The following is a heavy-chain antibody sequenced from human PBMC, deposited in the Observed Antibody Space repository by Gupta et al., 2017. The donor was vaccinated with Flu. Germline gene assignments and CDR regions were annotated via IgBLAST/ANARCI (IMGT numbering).Heavy chain of an antibody. CDR3: ARGGSRDGYNLAY. D-gene: IGHD5-12*01. Sequence: QVQVVQSGAEVKKPGASVKVSCKASGYTFTRYYIHWVRQAPGQGLEWMGMTDPSGGSTSYSQKFQGRVTMTMDTSTSTVYMDLSSLRSEDTAVYFCARGGSRDGYNLAYWGQGTLLTVSS. CDR2: TDPSGGST. J-gene: IGHJ4*02. V-gene: IGHV1-46*01. CDR1: GYTFTRYY.